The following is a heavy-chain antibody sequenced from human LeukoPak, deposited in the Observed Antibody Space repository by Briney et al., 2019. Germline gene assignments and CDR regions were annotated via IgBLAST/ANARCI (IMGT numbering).Heavy chain of an antibody. CDR1: GFTSSSYA. V-gene: IGHV3-30*04. J-gene: IGHJ3*02. CDR2: ISYDGSNK. D-gene: IGHD3-3*01. CDR3: ARWSEDAFDI. Sequence: PGGSLRLSCAASGFTSSSYAMHWVRQAPGKGLEWVAVISYDGSNKYYADSVKGRFTISRDNSKNTLYLQMNSLRAEDTAVYYCARWSEDAFDIWGQGTMVTVSS.